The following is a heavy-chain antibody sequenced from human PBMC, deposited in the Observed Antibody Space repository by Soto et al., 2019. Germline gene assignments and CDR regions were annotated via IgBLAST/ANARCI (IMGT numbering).Heavy chain of an antibody. V-gene: IGHV3-23*01. J-gene: IGHJ4*02. Sequence: EVQLLESGGVLVQPGGSLRVSCAASAFTFSSYAMTWVRQAPGKGLEWVAAISVSDDSTYYAVSVKGRFTISRDNPKNTLYLQMNSLRAEDTAIYYCAKSIGNSWIFDSWGQGTLVTVSS. CDR2: ISVSDDST. CDR1: AFTFSSYA. D-gene: IGHD2-2*03. CDR3: AKSIGNSWIFDS.